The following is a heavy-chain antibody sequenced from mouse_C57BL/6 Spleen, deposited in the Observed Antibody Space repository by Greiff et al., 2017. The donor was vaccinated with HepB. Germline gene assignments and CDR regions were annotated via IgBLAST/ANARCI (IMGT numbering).Heavy chain of an antibody. CDR2: IWSGGST. V-gene: IGHV2-2*01. CDR3: ARKEEYSHWYFDV. CDR1: GFSLTSYG. D-gene: IGHD2-12*01. J-gene: IGHJ1*03. Sequence: QVQLKESGPGLVQPSQSLSITCTVSGFSLTSYGIHWVRQSPGKGLEWLGVIWSGGSTDYNEAFISRLSIIKENSKSQVFFKMNSLQADDTAIYYCARKEEYSHWYFDVWGTGTTVTVSS.